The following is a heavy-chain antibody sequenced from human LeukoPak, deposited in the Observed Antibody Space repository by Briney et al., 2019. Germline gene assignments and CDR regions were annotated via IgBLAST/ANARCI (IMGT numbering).Heavy chain of an antibody. CDR3: ARAPVVVTYYFDY. Sequence: PGGSLRLSCAASGFTFSSYWMSWVRQAPGKGLEWVANIKQDGSGKYYVDSVRGRFTISRDNAKNSLYLQMNSLRAEDTAVYYCARAPVVVTYYFDYWGQGTLVTVSS. V-gene: IGHV3-7*01. CDR1: GFTFSSYW. CDR2: IKQDGSGK. D-gene: IGHD2-21*02. J-gene: IGHJ4*02.